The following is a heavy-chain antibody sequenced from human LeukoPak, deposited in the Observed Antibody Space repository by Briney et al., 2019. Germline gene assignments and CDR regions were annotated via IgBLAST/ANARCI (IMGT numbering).Heavy chain of an antibody. CDR1: GYTFTSYG. J-gene: IGHJ6*03. V-gene: IGHV1-18*01. CDR2: ISAYNGNT. CDR3: ARDRRLPYGYYYYYMDV. D-gene: IGHD3-10*01. Sequence: ASVKVSCKASGYTFTSYGISWVRQAPGQGLEWMGWISAYNGNTNYAQKLQGRVTMTTDTSTSTAYMELRSLRSDDTAVYYCARDRRLPYGYYYYYMDVWGKGTTVTVSS.